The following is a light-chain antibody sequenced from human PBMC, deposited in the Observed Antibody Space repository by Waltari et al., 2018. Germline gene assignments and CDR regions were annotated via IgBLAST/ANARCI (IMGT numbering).Light chain of an antibody. Sequence: QSALTQPASVSGSPGPSITIPCSGTNSDIGGYKYFSWDQQHPGKAPKLIIYDVTNRPSGISHRFSGSKSGITASLTISGLQAEDEGDYYCSSYTTSHTAYWVFGGGTRLTVL. CDR1: NSDIGGYKY. V-gene: IGLV2-14*03. CDR2: DVT. J-gene: IGLJ3*02. CDR3: SSYTTSHTAYWV.